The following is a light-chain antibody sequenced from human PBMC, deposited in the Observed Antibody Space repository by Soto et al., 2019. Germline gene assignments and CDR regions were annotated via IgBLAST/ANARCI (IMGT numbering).Light chain of an antibody. CDR1: SSNIGAGYD. CDR2: GNS. V-gene: IGLV1-40*01. CDR3: HSYDSSLSGSVV. Sequence: QSVLTQPPSVSGAPGQRVTISCTGSSSNIGAGYDVHWYQQLPGTAPKLLIYGNSNRPSGVPDRFSGSKSGTSSPLAITGLMTEEESVYNCHSYDSSLSGSVVFGRGTKLTVL. J-gene: IGLJ2*01.